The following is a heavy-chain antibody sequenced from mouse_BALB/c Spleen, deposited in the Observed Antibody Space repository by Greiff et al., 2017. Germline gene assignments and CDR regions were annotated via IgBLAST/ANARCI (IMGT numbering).Heavy chain of an antibody. CDR1: GYTFTSYV. J-gene: IGHJ4*01. Sequence: EVQLQQSGPELVKPGASVKMSCKASGYTFTSYVMHWVKQKPGQGLEWIGYINPYNDGTKYNEKFKGKATLTSDKSSSTAYMELSSLTSEDSAVYYCARWPYYGPPTGAMDYWGQGTSVTVSS. D-gene: IGHD1-1*01. CDR2: INPYNDGT. V-gene: IGHV1-14*01. CDR3: ARWPYYGPPTGAMDY.